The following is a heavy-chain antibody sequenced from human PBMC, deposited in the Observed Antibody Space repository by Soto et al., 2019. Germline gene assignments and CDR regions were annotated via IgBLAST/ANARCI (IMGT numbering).Heavy chain of an antibody. CDR1: GFTFSSYT. Sequence: EVQLLESGGGLVQPGGSLRLSCAASGFTFSSYTMSWVRQAPGKGLEWVSAISGSGGSTYYADSVKGRFTISRDNSKNTLYVQMNSLRAEDTAVYYCAKEKTYSSGWDGMDVWGQGTTVTVSS. V-gene: IGHV3-23*01. CDR2: ISGSGGST. CDR3: AKEKTYSSGWDGMDV. D-gene: IGHD6-19*01. J-gene: IGHJ6*02.